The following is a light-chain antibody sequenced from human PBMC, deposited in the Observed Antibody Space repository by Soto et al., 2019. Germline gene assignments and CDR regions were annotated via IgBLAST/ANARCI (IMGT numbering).Light chain of an antibody. CDR1: QSVSTN. CDR3: QQYHDWPRT. V-gene: IGKV3-15*01. Sequence: EIVMTQSPATLSVSPGERATLSCRASQSVSTNLAWYQRTPGQAPRLLIYDAATRATGVAARFSGSGSGTEFTLTISSLQSEDFAVYYCQQYHDWPRTFGQGTKVEIK. J-gene: IGKJ1*01. CDR2: DAA.